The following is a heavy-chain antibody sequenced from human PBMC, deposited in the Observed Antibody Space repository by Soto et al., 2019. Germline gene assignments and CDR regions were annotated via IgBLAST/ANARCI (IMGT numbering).Heavy chain of an antibody. J-gene: IGHJ3*02. V-gene: IGHV5-51*01. D-gene: IGHD3-22*01. CDR2: MYPDDSDI. CDR3: ATAYVYDFENSNYYRDAFDI. Sequence: PGESLKISCKASGYSFSFYWIGWVRQMPGKGLEWMAIMYPDDSDIRYSPSFGAHVTISADKSTSTAFLQWSSLKASDTAMYYCATAYVYDFENSNYYRDAFDIWGQGTLVTVSS. CDR1: GYSFSFYW.